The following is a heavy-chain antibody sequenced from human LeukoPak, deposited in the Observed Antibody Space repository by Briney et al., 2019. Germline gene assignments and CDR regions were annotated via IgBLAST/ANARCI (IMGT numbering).Heavy chain of an antibody. CDR2: IYYSGSA. CDR3: AREVTADWYFDL. CDR1: GGSISSGYY. D-gene: IGHD2-21*02. J-gene: IGHJ2*01. Sequence: SETLSLTCTVSGGSISSGYYWGWIRQPPGKGLEWIGSIYYSGSAYYNPSLKSRGSMSRDRTKNQFSLKLTSVGAADTAVYYCAREVTADWYFDLWGRGSLVIVSS. V-gene: IGHV4-38-2*02.